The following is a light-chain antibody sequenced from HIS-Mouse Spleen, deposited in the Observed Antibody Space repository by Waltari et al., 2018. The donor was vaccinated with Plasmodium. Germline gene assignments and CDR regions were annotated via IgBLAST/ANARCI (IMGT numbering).Light chain of an antibody. CDR2: EGS. V-gene: IGLV2-23*01. CDR1: SSAVGGYNL. J-gene: IGLJ3*02. Sequence: QSALTQPASVSGSPGQSLTITCTGTSSAVGGYNLVSWYQQHPGKAPKLMIYEGSKRPSGVSNRFSGSKSGNTASLTISGLQAEDEADYYCCSYAGSSTNWVFGGGTKLTVL. CDR3: CSYAGSSTNWV.